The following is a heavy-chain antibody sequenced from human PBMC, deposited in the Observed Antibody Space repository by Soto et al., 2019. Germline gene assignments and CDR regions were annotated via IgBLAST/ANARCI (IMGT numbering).Heavy chain of an antibody. V-gene: IGHV4-59*08. CDR3: ARRAMSGWSHYFDY. Sequence: QVQLQESGPGLVKPSETLSLTCTVSGGSISSYYWSWIRQPPGKGLEWIGYIYYSGSTNYNPSLKSRVPISGDTSKNQFSLKLSSVTAADTAVYYCARRAMSGWSHYFDYWGQGTLVTVSS. CDR2: IYYSGST. J-gene: IGHJ4*02. D-gene: IGHD6-19*01. CDR1: GGSISSYY.